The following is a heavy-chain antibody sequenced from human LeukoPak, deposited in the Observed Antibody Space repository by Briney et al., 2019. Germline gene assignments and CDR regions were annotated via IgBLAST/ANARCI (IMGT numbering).Heavy chain of an antibody. CDR2: INGNSGGT. CDR3: ARDQATVATPWWDH. J-gene: IGHJ4*02. Sequence: ASVKVSCKSSGNTFTGYYVHWVRQAPGQGLEWMGWINGNSGGTKYAQKFQGRVTMTRDTSISTAYMELSRVRSDDTAVYFCARDQATVATPWWDHWGQGTLVTVSS. D-gene: IGHD4-23*01. V-gene: IGHV1-2*02. CDR1: GNTFTGYY.